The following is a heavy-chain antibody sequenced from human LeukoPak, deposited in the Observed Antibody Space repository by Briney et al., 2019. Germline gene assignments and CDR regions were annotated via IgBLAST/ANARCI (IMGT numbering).Heavy chain of an antibody. D-gene: IGHD6-13*01. J-gene: IGHJ4*02. CDR3: ASSSSWDKFDN. V-gene: IGHV3-53*01. Sequence: GSLRLSCAVSGFTVSSNYMSWVRQAPGKGLEWVSVIYSGGSTYYADSVKGRFTISRDNSKNTLYHQMNSLRVDDTAVYYCASSSSWDKFDNWGQGTLVTVSS. CDR1: GFTVSSNY. CDR2: IYSGGST.